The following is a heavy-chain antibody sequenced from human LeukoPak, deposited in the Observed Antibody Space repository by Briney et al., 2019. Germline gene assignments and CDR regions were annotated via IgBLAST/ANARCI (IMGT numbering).Heavy chain of an antibody. D-gene: IGHD5-12*01. CDR2: IYSDGSRT. CDR1: GFTLSSNW. V-gene: IGHV3-74*01. Sequence: GGSLRLSCAGSGFTLSSNWMHWVRQAPGKGLVWVSRIYSDGSRTNYADSVKGRFTISRDNSKNTLYLQMNSLRAEDTAVYYCAKDPEGSGYDFWPHYWGQGTLVTVSS. J-gene: IGHJ4*02. CDR3: AKDPEGSGYDFWPHY.